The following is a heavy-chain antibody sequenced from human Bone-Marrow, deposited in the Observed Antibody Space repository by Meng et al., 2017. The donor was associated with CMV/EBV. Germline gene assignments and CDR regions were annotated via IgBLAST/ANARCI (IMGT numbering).Heavy chain of an antibody. CDR3: ARDASYHDSSGYWEGAFDI. D-gene: IGHD3-22*01. Sequence: GESLKISCAASGFTFSSSPMHWVRQAPGKGLEWVAVISYDGSNQYYANSVKGRCTLSRDNSKNTLYLQMNSLRAEDTAVYYCARDASYHDSSGYWEGAFDICGQGTMVTVSS. J-gene: IGHJ3*02. CDR2: ISYDGSNQ. V-gene: IGHV3-30*04. CDR1: GFTFSSSP.